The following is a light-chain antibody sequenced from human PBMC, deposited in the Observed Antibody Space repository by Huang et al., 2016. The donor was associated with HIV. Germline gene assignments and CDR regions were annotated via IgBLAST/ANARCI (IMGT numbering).Light chain of an antibody. CDR3: QQRSNWLT. CDR1: QSVSSY. V-gene: IGKV3-11*01. J-gene: IGKJ4*01. Sequence: EIVLTQSPATLSLSPGERATLSCRASQSVSSYLAWYQQKPGQATRLLIYDASNRAAGIPARCSGSGSGTDFTLTISSLEPEEFAVYYCQQRSNWLTFGGGTKVEIK. CDR2: DAS.